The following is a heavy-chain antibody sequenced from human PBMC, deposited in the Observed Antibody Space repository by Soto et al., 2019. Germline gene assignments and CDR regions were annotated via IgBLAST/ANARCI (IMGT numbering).Heavy chain of an antibody. CDR3: ARGPSGYFDY. J-gene: IGHJ4*02. CDR2: INHSGST. V-gene: IGHV4-34*01. CDR1: GGSFSGYY. D-gene: IGHD7-27*01. Sequence: QVQLQQWGAGLLKPSETLSLTCAVYGGSFSGYYWSWIRQPPGKGLEWIGEINHSGSTNYNPSLTSRVTISVDTSKNQFSLKLSSVTAADTAVYYCARGPSGYFDYWGQGTLVTVSS.